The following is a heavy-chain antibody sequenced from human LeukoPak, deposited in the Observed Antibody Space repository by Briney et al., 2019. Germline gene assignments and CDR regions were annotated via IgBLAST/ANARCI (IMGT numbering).Heavy chain of an antibody. V-gene: IGHV3-48*01. D-gene: IGHD3-10*01. CDR2: ITSTASAI. CDR1: GFTFSSYS. CDR3: ARQGSGTPDY. Sequence: GGSLRLFCAASGFTFSSYSVNWVRQAPGKGLEWVSHITSTASAIYYADSVRGRFTMSRDNARNTVYLQMNSLRVEDTAVYYCARQGSGTPDYWGQGTLVTVSS. J-gene: IGHJ4*02.